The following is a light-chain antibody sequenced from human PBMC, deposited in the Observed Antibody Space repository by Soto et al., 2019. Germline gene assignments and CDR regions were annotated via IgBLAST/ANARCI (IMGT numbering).Light chain of an antibody. V-gene: IGLV1-51*01. CDR2: DND. CDR3: GTWESLSAGGV. Sequence: QSALTQPPSVSAAPGQKVTISCSGSSSNIGHNYVSWYQQVPGTAPKLLIYDNDERPPGNPDRFSDSKSGTSATLATTGLQTGDEADYYCGTWESLSAGGVFGGGTKLTVL. CDR1: SSNIGHNY. J-gene: IGLJ3*02.